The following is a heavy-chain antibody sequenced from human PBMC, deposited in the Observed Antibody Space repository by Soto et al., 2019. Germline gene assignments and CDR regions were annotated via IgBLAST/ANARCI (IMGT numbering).Heavy chain of an antibody. V-gene: IGHV1-69*01. CDR2: IIPMFGTP. CDR3: VRFCGSGSYSLVYN. D-gene: IGHD3-10*01. J-gene: IGHJ4*02. CDR1: GGTFNTDG. Sequence: QVQLVQSGADVKKSGSSVKVSCKASGGTFNTDGFNWVRQAPGQGLEWMGGIIPMFGTPNYAQKFQARVTIVADEFTRTVYMELSSLQSEDTAVYYCVRFCGSGSYSLVYNWGQGTLVTVSS.